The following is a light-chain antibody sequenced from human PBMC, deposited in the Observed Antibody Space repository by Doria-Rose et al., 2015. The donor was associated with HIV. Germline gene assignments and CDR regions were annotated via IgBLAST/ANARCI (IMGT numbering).Light chain of an antibody. CDR3: HQYGTSWT. Sequence: TQSPGTLSLSPGERATLSCRASQSFSSTYLAWYQQKPGQALSLFSYDGSSRATGIPDRCSASGSGSDFTLTINRLEPEDFALYYCHQYGTSWTFGQGTKVEI. J-gene: IGKJ1*01. CDR1: QSFSSTY. V-gene: IGKV3-20*01. CDR2: DGS.